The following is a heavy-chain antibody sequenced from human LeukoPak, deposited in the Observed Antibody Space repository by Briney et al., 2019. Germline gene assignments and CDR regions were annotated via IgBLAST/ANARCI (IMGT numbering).Heavy chain of an antibody. J-gene: IGHJ4*02. CDR1: GFTFSSHA. D-gene: IGHD3-10*01. CDR3: AKGRHYYGSGSYLDS. CDR2: ISGSGSTT. V-gene: IGHV3-23*01. Sequence: GGSLRLSCAASGFTFSSHAMDWVRQAPGKGLEWVSAISGSGSTTYYADSVKGRFTISRDKSKNTLYLQMNSLRAEDTAIYYCAKGRHYYGSGSYLDSWGQGTLVTVSS.